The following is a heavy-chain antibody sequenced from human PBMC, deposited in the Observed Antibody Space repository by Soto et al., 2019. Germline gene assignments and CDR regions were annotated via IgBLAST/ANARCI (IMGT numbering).Heavy chain of an antibody. Sequence: QVQLQESGPGLVKPSQTLSLTCTVSGGSISSGDYYWSWIRQPPGKGLEWIGYIYYSGFTYYNPSLNSRLTMSVDTSKNQFSLKLSSVIAADTAVYYCARSDNYVPFDHWGQGTRVTVSS. J-gene: IGHJ4*02. V-gene: IGHV4-30-4*01. CDR1: GGSISSGDYY. CDR3: ARSDNYVPFDH. D-gene: IGHD4-4*01. CDR2: IYYSGFT.